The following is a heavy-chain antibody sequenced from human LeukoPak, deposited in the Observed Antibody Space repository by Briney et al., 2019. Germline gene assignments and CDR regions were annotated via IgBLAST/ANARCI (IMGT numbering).Heavy chain of an antibody. V-gene: IGHV4-34*01. Sequence: SETLSLTCAVYGGSFSGYYWSWIRQPPGKGLEWIGEINHSGSTNYNPSLKSRVTISVDTSKNQFSLKLSSVTAADTAVYYCASPRGSYRRFDYWGQGTLVTVPS. CDR2: INHSGST. CDR3: ASPRGSYRRFDY. J-gene: IGHJ4*02. CDR1: GGSFSGYY. D-gene: IGHD1-26*01.